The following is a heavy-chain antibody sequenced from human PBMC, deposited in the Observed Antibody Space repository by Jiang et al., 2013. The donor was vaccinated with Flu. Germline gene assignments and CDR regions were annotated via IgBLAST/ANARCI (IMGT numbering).Heavy chain of an antibody. CDR1: GYTFDNNY. D-gene: IGHD6-19*01. CDR3: ARDRFSSAWLPEY. V-gene: IGHV1-46*02. J-gene: IGHJ4*02. CDR2: INLSGGST. Sequence: SGAEVKRPGDSVTVSCKASGYTFDNNYMHWVRQAPGQGLEWMGLINLSGGSTNYAQKFQGRVSMTRDTSTSTVYMELSGLKSDDTALYYCARDRFSSAWLPEYWGQGTLVTVSS.